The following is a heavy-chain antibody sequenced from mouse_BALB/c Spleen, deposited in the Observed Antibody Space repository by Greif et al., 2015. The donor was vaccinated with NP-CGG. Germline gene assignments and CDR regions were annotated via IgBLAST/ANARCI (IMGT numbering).Heavy chain of an antibody. CDR3: TGYGFYAMDY. J-gene: IGHJ4*01. V-gene: IGHV1S81*02. CDR1: GYTFTNYY. D-gene: IGHD2-10*02. CDR2: INPSNGGT. Sequence: VKLVESGAELVKPGASVELSCKASGYTFTNYYMYWVRQRPGQGLEWIGDINPSNGGTNFNGKFKSKATLTVDKSSSTAYMQRSSLTSEDSAVYYCTGYGFYAMDYWGQGTSVTVPS.